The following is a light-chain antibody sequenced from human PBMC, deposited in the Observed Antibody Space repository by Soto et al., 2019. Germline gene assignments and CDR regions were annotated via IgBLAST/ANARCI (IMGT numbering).Light chain of an antibody. CDR1: SSDVGGYNF. V-gene: IGLV2-23*02. Sequence: QSSLTQRACVSGSPGQSVTISCTGTSSDVGGYNFVSWYQQRPGKAPEVIIYEVTKRPSGISDRFSGSKSGNTASLTISGLQAEDDSDYYCCSYAGSRWVFGGGTKVTVL. J-gene: IGLJ3*02. CDR2: EVT. CDR3: CSYAGSRWV.